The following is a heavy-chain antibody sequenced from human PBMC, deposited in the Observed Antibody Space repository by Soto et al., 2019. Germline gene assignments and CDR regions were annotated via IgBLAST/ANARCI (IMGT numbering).Heavy chain of an antibody. Sequence: GGSLSLSCSASGYIFGNYALSWVRQAPGKGLEWVSAIGGDGTDTYYADSVKGRFTISRDNSKNTLYLQMNSLRAEDMAVYFCAIPSGLTVTGPDYWGQGTLVTVSS. J-gene: IGHJ4*02. CDR1: GYIFGNYA. CDR3: AIPSGLTVTGPDY. V-gene: IGHV3-23*01. D-gene: IGHD6-19*01. CDR2: IGGDGTDT.